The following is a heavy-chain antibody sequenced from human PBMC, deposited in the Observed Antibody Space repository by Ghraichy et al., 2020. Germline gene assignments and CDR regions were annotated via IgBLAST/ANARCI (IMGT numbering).Heavy chain of an antibody. Sequence: GGSLRLSCAASGFTFSSYAMSWVRQAPGKGLEWVSAISGSGGNTYYADSVKGRFTFSRDNSNNTLYLQMNSLRAEDTAVYYCAKEFCGGDCYSYWYFDLWGRGTLVTVSS. J-gene: IGHJ2*01. V-gene: IGHV3-23*01. CDR1: GFTFSSYA. CDR3: AKEFCGGDCYSYWYFDL. D-gene: IGHD2-21*02. CDR2: ISGSGGNT.